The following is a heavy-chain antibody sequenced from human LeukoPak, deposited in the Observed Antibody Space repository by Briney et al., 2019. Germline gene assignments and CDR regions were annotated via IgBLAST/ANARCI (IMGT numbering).Heavy chain of an antibody. CDR1: GFTFSNSA. V-gene: IGHV3-7*01. CDR2: INQDAGTT. CDR3: ARDPGRSSFDI. J-gene: IGHJ3*02. Sequence: GGSLRLSCAASGFTFSNSAMSWVRQAPGKGLEFVANINQDAGTTNYVDSVKGRFTISRDNAENSLYLQMSSLRAEDTALYYCARDPGRSSFDIWGQGIMVTVSS. D-gene: IGHD1-26*01.